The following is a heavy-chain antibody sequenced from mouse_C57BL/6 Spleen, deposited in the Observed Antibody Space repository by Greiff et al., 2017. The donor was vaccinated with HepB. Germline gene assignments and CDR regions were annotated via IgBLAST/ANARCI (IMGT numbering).Heavy chain of an antibody. D-gene: IGHD2-4*01. CDR1: GYTFTSYT. CDR2: INPSSGYT. Sequence: VKLMESGAELARPGASVKMSCKASGYTFTSYTMHWVKQRPGQGLEWIGYINPSSGYTKYNQKFKDKATLTADKSSSTAYMQLSSLASEDSAVYYCARGGDYGAYYFDYWGQGTTLTVSS. CDR3: ARGGDYGAYYFDY. J-gene: IGHJ2*01. V-gene: IGHV1-4*01.